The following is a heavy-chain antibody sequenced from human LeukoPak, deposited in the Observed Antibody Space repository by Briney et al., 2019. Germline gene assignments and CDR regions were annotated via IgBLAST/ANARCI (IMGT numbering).Heavy chain of an antibody. Sequence: GGSLRLSCAASGFTFSTYAMSWVRQAPGKGLEWVSTIIGSGDSTYYADSVKGRFTISRDNSKNTLYLQVNSLRAEDTAFYYCAKHLYSSSRYYYDSLCGATLVTVSS. CDR3: AKHLYSSSRYYYDS. CDR2: IIGSGDST. CDR1: GFTFSTYA. V-gene: IGHV3-23*01. J-gene: IGHJ4*02. D-gene: IGHD6-13*01.